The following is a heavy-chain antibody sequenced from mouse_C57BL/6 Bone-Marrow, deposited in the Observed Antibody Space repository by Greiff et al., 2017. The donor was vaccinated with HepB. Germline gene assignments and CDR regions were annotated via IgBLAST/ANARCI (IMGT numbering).Heavy chain of an antibody. CDR2: IYPGDGDT. J-gene: IGHJ2*01. CDR1: GYAFSSSW. CDR3: ARERYYGSSYRNYFDY. V-gene: IGHV1-82*01. D-gene: IGHD1-1*01. Sequence: QVQLQQSGPELVKPGASVKISCKASGYAFSSSWMNWVKQRPGKGLEWIGRIYPGDGDTNYNGKFKGKATLTADKSSSTAYMQLSSLTSEDSAVYFCARERYYGSSYRNYFDYWGQGTTLTVSS.